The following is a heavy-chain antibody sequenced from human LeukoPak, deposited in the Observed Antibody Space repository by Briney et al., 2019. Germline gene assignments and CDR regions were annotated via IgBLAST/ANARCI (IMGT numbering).Heavy chain of an antibody. J-gene: IGHJ3*02. Sequence: GESLKISCKGSGYSFTSYWIGWVRQMPGKGLEWMGIIYPGDSDTRYGPSFQGQVTISADKSISTAYLQWSSLKASDTAMYYCARGPNYDDSSDDAFYIWGQGTMVTVSS. CDR2: IYPGDSDT. CDR1: GYSFTSYW. D-gene: IGHD3-22*01. V-gene: IGHV5-51*01. CDR3: ARGPNYDDSSDDAFYI.